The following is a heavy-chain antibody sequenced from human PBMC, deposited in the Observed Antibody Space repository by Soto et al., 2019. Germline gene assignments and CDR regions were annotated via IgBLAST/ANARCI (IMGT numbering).Heavy chain of an antibody. CDR1: GYIFTNYA. J-gene: IGHJ2*01. D-gene: IGHD4-17*01. CDR3: ASRTEEGTTTPSEWYFAF. Sequence: QVQFVQSGAEVKKPGASVKVSCMASGYIFTNYAIHWVRQAPGQSLEWMGWINAANGNTKYSQTFQGRVTISRDTSASTAYMELSRLRAEDTAVYYCASRTEEGTTTPSEWYFAFWGRGTLVTVSA. V-gene: IGHV1-3*01. CDR2: INAANGNT.